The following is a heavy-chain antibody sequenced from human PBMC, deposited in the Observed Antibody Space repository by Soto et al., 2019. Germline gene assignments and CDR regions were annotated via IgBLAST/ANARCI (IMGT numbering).Heavy chain of an antibody. D-gene: IGHD3-10*01. CDR2: ISGTSSTI. CDR3: ARVRSGITQVRGVFFDY. V-gene: IGHV3-48*02. Sequence: GGSLRLSCEASGFTFSSYSVTWVRQAPGKGLEWIAYISGTSSTIYYADSVKGRFTISRDNANNTLFLQMNSLRDEDTALYYCARVRSGITQVRGVFFDYWGQGTQVTVSS. J-gene: IGHJ4*02. CDR1: GFTFSSYS.